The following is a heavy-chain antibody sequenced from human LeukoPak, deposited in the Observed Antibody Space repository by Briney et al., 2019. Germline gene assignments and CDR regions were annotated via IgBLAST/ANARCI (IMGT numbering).Heavy chain of an antibody. V-gene: IGHV3-7*03. D-gene: IGHD3-22*01. CDR2: IKQDGSEK. J-gene: IGHJ4*02. Sequence: PGGSLRLSCAASGFTFSSYWMSWVRQAPGKGLEWVANIKQDGSEKYYVDSVKGRFTISGDNAKNSLYLQMNSLRAEDTAVYYCARARSYYYDSSGYYPAFDYWGQGTLVTVSS. CDR1: GFTFSSYW. CDR3: ARARSYYYDSSGYYPAFDY.